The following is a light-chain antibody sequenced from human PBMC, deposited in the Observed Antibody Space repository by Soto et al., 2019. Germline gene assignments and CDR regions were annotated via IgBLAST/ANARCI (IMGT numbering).Light chain of an antibody. CDR1: QGIGNN. V-gene: IGKV1-17*01. Sequence: DIQMTQSPSSLSASVGDRVTITCRASQGIGNNLGWYQQKPGKAPKRLIYAAYILEGGVQSSFSGSGSGTEFTLTISSLQPKDFATYYCLQHNSYPYTFGQGTKLEI. CDR2: AAY. J-gene: IGKJ2*01. CDR3: LQHNSYPYT.